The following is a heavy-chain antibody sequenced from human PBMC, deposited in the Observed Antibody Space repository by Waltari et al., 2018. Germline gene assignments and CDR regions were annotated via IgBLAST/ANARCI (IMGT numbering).Heavy chain of an antibody. CDR1: GGSFSGYY. Sequence: QVQLQQWGAGLLKPSETLSLTCAVYGGSFSGYYWSWIRQPPGKGLEWIGELNHSGSNNYNPSLKRRVTISVDTSKNQFSLKLSSVTAADTAVYYCARAAQYDFWSGYYSYFDYWGQGTLVTVSS. D-gene: IGHD3-3*01. V-gene: IGHV4-34*01. J-gene: IGHJ4*02. CDR3: ARAAQYDFWSGYYSYFDY. CDR2: LNHSGSN.